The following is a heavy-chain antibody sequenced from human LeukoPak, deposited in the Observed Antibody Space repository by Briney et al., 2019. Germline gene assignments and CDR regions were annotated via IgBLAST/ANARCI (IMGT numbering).Heavy chain of an antibody. CDR1: GFTFSSYW. CDR2: IKRDGSET. CDR3: AREAVGAIYFDY. J-gene: IGHJ4*02. Sequence: GGSLRLSCAASGFTFSSYWMSWVRQAPGKGLEWVANIKRDGSETYFVDSVKGRFTISRDNSKNTVYLQMNSLRVEDTAVYFCAREAVGAIYFDYWGQGTLVTVSS. V-gene: IGHV3-7*01. D-gene: IGHD1-26*01.